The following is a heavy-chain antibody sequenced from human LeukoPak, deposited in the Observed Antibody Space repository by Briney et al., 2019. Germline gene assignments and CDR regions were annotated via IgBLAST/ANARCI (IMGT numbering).Heavy chain of an antibody. J-gene: IGHJ5*02. CDR1: GGSISSYY. D-gene: IGHD3-10*01. Sequence: SETLSLTCTVSGGSISSYYLSWIRQPAGKGLEWIGRIYSRGTTYNPSLKDRVTMSADTSRNHVSLTLNSVTAADTAVYYCARDSGTTGEVKFDPWGQGTLDTVSS. V-gene: IGHV4-4*07. CDR2: IYSRGT. CDR3: ARDSGTTGEVKFDP.